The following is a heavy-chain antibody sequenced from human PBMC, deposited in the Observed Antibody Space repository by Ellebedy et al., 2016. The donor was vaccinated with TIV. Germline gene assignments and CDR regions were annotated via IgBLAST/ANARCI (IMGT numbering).Heavy chain of an antibody. CDR2: ISSNGGST. CDR3: VKDLRFAVTPFFDY. CDR1: GFTFSSYA. J-gene: IGHJ4*02. D-gene: IGHD4-17*01. V-gene: IGHV3-64D*06. Sequence: GESLKISCSASGFTFSSYAMHWVRQAPGKGLEYVSAISSNGGSTYYADSVKGRFTISRDNSKNTLYLQMSSLRAEDTAVYYCVKDLRFAVTPFFDYWGQGTLVTVSS.